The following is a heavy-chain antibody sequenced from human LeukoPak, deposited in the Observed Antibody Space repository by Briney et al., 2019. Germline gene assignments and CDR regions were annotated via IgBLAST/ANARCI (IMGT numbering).Heavy chain of an antibody. Sequence: GGSLRLSCAASGFTFSSYWMSWVRQAPGKGLEWVANIKQDGSEKYYVDSVKGRFTISTDNAKNSLYLQMNSLRAEDTAVYYCARDQGYYDFWSGYYTTPYFDPWGQGTLVTVSS. J-gene: IGHJ5*02. CDR1: GFTFSSYW. V-gene: IGHV3-7*01. D-gene: IGHD3-3*01. CDR2: IKQDGSEK. CDR3: ARDQGYYDFWSGYYTTPYFDP.